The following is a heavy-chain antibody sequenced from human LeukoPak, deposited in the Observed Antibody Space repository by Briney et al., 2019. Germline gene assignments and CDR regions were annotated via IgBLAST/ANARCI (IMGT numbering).Heavy chain of an antibody. Sequence: PSQTLSLTCTVSGGSISSGSYYWSWIRQPAGKGLEWIGRIYTSGSTNYNPSPKSRVTISVDTSKNQFSLKLSSVTAADTAVYYCAVAYYYDSSFHYWGQGTLVTVSS. V-gene: IGHV4-61*02. J-gene: IGHJ4*02. CDR1: GGSISSGSYY. CDR3: AVAYYYDSSFHY. D-gene: IGHD3-22*01. CDR2: IYTSGST.